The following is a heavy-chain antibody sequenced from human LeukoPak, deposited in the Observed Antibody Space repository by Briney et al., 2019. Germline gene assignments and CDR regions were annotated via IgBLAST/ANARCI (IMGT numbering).Heavy chain of an antibody. CDR3: ASTKGGDYYDSSGFPY. Sequence: ASVKVSCKASGYTFTGYYMHWVRQAPGQGLEWMGWINPNSGGTNYAQKFQGRVTMTRDTSISTAYMELSRLRSDDTANYYCASTKGGDYYDSSGFPYWGQGTQVIVSS. D-gene: IGHD3-22*01. CDR2: INPNSGGT. CDR1: GYTFTGYY. J-gene: IGHJ4*02. V-gene: IGHV1-2*02.